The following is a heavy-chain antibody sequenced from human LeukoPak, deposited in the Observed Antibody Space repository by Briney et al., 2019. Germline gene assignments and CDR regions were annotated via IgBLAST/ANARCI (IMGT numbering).Heavy chain of an antibody. J-gene: IGHJ5*02. CDR2: IYYSGST. V-gene: IGHV4-31*03. Sequence: SQTLSLTCTVSGGSISSGGYYWSWIRQHPGKGLEWIGYIYYSGSTYYNPSPKSRVTISVDTSKNQFSLKLSSVTAADTAVYYCARVLDILTGPNPINWFDPWGQGTLVTVSS. CDR3: ARVLDILTGPNPINWFDP. D-gene: IGHD3-9*01. CDR1: GGSISSGGYY.